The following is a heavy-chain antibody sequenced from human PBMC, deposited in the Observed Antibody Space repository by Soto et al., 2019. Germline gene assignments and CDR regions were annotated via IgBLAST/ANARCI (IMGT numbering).Heavy chain of an antibody. CDR3: ARHALLVVTNWYYFDY. CDR2: IYYSGST. V-gene: IGHV4-39*01. D-gene: IGHD2-8*01. CDR1: GGSISSSSYY. J-gene: IGHJ4*02. Sequence: PSETLSLTCTVSGGSISSSSYYWGWIRQPPGKGLEWIGSIYYSGSTYYNPSLKSRVTISVDTSKNQFSLKLSSVTAADTAVYYCARHALLVVTNWYYFDYWGQGTLVTVSS.